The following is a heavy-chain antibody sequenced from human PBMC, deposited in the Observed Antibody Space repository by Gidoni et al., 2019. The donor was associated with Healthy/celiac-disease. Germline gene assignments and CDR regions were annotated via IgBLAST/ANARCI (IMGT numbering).Heavy chain of an antibody. V-gene: IGHV4-34*01. D-gene: IGHD3-22*01. CDR1: GGSFSGYY. CDR2: INHSGRT. Sequence: QVQLQQWGAGLLKPSETLSLTCAVYGGSFSGYYWSWIRQPPGKGLEWIGEINHSGRTKYNPSLKSRVTISVDTSKNQFSLKLSSVTAADTAVYYCARLPTYYYDSSGYGYWGQGTLVTVSS. CDR3: ARLPTYYYDSSGYGY. J-gene: IGHJ4*02.